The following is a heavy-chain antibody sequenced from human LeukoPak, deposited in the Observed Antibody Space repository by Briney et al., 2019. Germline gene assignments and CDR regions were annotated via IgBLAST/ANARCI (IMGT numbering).Heavy chain of an antibody. J-gene: IGHJ6*04. Sequence: PGRSLRLSCAASGFTFYDYAMHWLRHAPGGGREGGAGISWRRGSIGSADSVKGRFTISTDNAKNSLYLQMHSLRAEDTAVHYCAELGITMTGGVWGKGTTVTISS. CDR2: ISWRRGSI. D-gene: IGHD3-10*02. V-gene: IGHV3-9*01. CDR1: GFTFYDYA. CDR3: AELGITMTGGV.